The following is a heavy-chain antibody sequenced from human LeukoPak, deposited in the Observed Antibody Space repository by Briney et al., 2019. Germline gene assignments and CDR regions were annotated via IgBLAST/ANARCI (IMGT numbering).Heavy chain of an antibody. CDR2: FKSKTDGGTT. J-gene: IGHJ1*01. CDR1: GFTFSNAW. Sequence: PGGSLSLSCGASGFTFSNAWVRWVRQARGGGVEWVGRFKSKTDGGTTDYAAPVKGRFTISRDDSKSTLYLQMNSLKTEDTAVYYCTTDGKMGSAAGRRYFQHWGQGTLVTVSS. CDR3: TTDGKMGSAAGRRYFQH. V-gene: IGHV3-15*01. D-gene: IGHD6-13*01.